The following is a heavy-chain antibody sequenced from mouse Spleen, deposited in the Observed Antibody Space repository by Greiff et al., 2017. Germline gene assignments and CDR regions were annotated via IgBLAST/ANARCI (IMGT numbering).Heavy chain of an antibody. J-gene: IGHJ3*01. CDR3: VSSDYDGSYGAY. Sequence: QVQLQQPGAELVKPGASVKMSCKASGYTFTSYWITWVKQRPGQGLEWIGDIYPGSGSTNYNEKFKSKATLTVDTSSSTAYMQLSSLTSEDSAVYYCVSSDYDGSYGAYWGQGTLVTVSA. CDR1: GYTFTSYW. CDR2: IYPGSGST. V-gene: IGHV1-55*01. D-gene: IGHD1-1*01.